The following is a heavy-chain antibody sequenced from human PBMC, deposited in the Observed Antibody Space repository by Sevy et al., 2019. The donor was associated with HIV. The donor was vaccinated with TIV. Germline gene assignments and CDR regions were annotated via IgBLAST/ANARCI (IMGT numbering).Heavy chain of an antibody. J-gene: IGHJ4*02. CDR3: ARSYGSGNYYGY. Sequence: ASVKVSCKASGYTFISYAINWVRQAPGQGLEWMGWISAYNGNTNYAQKFQGRVTMTTDTSSSTAYMELRSLRSDDTAVYYCARSYGSGNYYGYWGQGTLVTVSS. CDR2: ISAYNGNT. CDR1: GYTFISYA. D-gene: IGHD3-10*01. V-gene: IGHV1-18*01.